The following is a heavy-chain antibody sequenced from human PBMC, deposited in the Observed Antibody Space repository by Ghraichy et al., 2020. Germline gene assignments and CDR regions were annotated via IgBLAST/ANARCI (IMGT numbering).Heavy chain of an antibody. CDR3: ARDGDPDVVVVGAIDY. V-gene: IGHV1-46*01. CDR2: INPSGGST. J-gene: IGHJ4*02. D-gene: IGHD2-15*01. Sequence: ASVKVSCKASGYTFTSYYMHWVRQAPGQGLEWMGIINPSGGSTSYAQKFQGRVTMTRDTSTGTVYMELSSLRSEDTAVYYCARDGDPDVVVVGAIDYWGQGTLVTVSS. CDR1: GYTFTSYY.